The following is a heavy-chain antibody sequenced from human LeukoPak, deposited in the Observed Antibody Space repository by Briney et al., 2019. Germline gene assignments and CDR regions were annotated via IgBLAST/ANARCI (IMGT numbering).Heavy chain of an antibody. CDR3: ATRPRSGWVSYYYMDV. D-gene: IGHD6-19*01. Sequence: SETLSLTCAVYGGSFSGYYWSWIRQPPGKGLEWIGEINHSGSTNYNPSLKSRVTISVDTSKNQFSLKLSSVTAADTAVYYCATRPRSGWVSYYYMDVWGKGTTVTVSS. V-gene: IGHV4-34*01. CDR1: GGSFSGYY. J-gene: IGHJ6*03. CDR2: INHSGST.